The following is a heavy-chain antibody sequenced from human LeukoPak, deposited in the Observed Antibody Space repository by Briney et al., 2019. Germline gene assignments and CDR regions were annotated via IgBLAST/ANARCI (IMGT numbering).Heavy chain of an antibody. V-gene: IGHV3-74*01. CDR2: INPEETTT. Sequence: GGSLRLSCAASGFTFSRYWMHWVRQAPGKGLVWISRINPEETTTSYADSVRGRFTISRDNAKNTLYLEMNSLRTEDTAVYYCARGGLEPVDYWGQGSLVTGS. CDR3: ARGGLEPVDY. J-gene: IGHJ4*02. CDR1: GFTFSRYW. D-gene: IGHD1-14*01.